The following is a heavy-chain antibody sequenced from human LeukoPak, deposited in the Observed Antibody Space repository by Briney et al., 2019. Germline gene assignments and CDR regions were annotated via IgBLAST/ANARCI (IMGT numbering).Heavy chain of an antibody. CDR1: GFTFSSYS. J-gene: IGHJ4*02. CDR2: ISSSSSYI. Sequence: PGGSLRLSCAASGFTFSSYSMNWVRQAPGKGLEWVSSISSSSSYIYYADPVKGRFTISRDNAKNSLYLQMNSLRAEDTAVYYCARVQVSSDSSGHWGQGTLVTVSS. D-gene: IGHD6-19*01. V-gene: IGHV3-21*01. CDR3: ARVQVSSDSSGH.